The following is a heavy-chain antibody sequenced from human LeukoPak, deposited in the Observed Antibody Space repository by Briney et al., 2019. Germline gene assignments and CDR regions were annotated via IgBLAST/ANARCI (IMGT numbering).Heavy chain of an antibody. V-gene: IGHV3-30*02. Sequence: GGSLRLSCAASGFTFSSYGMHWVRQAPGKGLGWVAFIRYDGSNKYYADSVKGRFTISRDNSKNTLYLQMNSLRAEDTAVYYCAKDRRFGELNAFDIWGQETMVTVSS. J-gene: IGHJ3*02. D-gene: IGHD3-10*01. CDR1: GFTFSSYG. CDR3: AKDRRFGELNAFDI. CDR2: IRYDGSNK.